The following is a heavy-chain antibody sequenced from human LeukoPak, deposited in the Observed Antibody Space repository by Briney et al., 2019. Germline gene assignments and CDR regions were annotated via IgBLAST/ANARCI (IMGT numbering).Heavy chain of an antibody. CDR3: ASGFDSVVVGLYNWLDP. Sequence: GGSLRLSCAASGLTFSNNAMTRVRQPPGKGLDRVSRISGSGGDTYYADSVQGRFAITRDNSRTTLYLQMNSLRSEDTAIYYCASGFDSVVVGLYNWLDPGGQGTLATVS. V-gene: IGHV3-23*01. J-gene: IGHJ5*02. D-gene: IGHD2-15*01. CDR2: ISGSGGDT. CDR1: GLTFSNNA.